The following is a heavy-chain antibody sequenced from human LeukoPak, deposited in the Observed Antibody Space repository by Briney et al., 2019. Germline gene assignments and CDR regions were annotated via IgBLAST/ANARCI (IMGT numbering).Heavy chain of an antibody. D-gene: IGHD1-1*01. CDR2: MYHRGNT. CDR1: GYSISSGYH. V-gene: IGHV4-38-2*01. Sequence: PSETLSLTCAVSGYSISSGYHWGWIRQPPGKGLEWIGSMYHRGNTYYNPSLKSRVTISVDTSKNQFSLKLRSVTAADTAPYYCARVDWNPDYWGQGTLVTVSS. CDR3: ARVDWNPDY. J-gene: IGHJ4*02.